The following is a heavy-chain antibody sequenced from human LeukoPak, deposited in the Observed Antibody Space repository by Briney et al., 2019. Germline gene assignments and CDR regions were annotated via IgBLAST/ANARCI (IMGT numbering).Heavy chain of an antibody. V-gene: IGHV3-7*03. CDR1: GFTFSSYW. D-gene: IGHD3-9*01. CDR3: ASSYFDWLSHAFDT. Sequence: GGSLRLSCAASGFTFSSYWMDWVRQAPGKGLEWVANIKQDGSEKYYVDSVKGRFTISRDNAKNSLYLRMSSLRAEDTAVYYCASSYFDWLSHAFDTWGLGTMVTVSS. J-gene: IGHJ3*02. CDR2: IKQDGSEK.